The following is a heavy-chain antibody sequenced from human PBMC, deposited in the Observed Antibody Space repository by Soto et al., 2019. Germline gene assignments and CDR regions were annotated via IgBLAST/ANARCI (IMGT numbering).Heavy chain of an antibody. J-gene: IGHJ6*02. Sequence: ETLSLTCAVYGGSFSGYYWSWIRQPPGEGLEWIGEINHSGSSDYHPSLKSRVTISVDTSTNQFSLKLSSVTAADTAVYYCARGRSRSIGSRLFYYYGMDVWGQGTTVTVSS. CDR3: ARGRSRSIGSRLFYYYGMDV. D-gene: IGHD3-22*01. CDR2: INHSGSS. V-gene: IGHV4-34*01. CDR1: GGSFSGYY.